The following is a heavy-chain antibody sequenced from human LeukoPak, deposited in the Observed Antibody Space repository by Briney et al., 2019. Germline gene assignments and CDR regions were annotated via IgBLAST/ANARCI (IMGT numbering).Heavy chain of an antibody. V-gene: IGHV3-48*01. CDR2: INSGSSTI. CDR1: GFTCSTYI. J-gene: IGHJ4*02. Sequence: GGSLSLSCAAWGFTCSTYIMNWVRQPPGKGLECVSYINSGSSTIYYADSVKGRFTISRDNAKNSLYLQMNSLTAEDTAVYYCARTHGYSGYVSYDYWGQGTLVTVSS. D-gene: IGHD5-12*01. CDR3: ARTHGYSGYVSYDY.